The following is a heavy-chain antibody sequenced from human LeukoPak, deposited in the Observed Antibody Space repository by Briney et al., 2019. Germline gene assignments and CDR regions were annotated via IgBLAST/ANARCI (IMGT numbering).Heavy chain of an antibody. CDR3: ASGGYSTD. CDR2: IIPILGIA. Sequence: SVKVSCKASGGTLISYAISWVRQAPGQGLEWMGRIIPILGIANYAQKFQGRVTITADKSTSTAYMELSSLRSEDTAVYYCASGGYSTDWGQGTLVTVSS. CDR1: GGTLISYA. V-gene: IGHV1-69*04. J-gene: IGHJ4*02. D-gene: IGHD6-13*01.